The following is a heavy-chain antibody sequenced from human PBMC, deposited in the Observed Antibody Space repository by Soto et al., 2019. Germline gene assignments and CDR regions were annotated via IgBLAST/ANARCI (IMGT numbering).Heavy chain of an antibody. J-gene: IGHJ4*02. Sequence: QVQLVQSGAEVKKPGSSVKVSCKASGGTFSSYYINWVRQAPGQGLEWMGEIIPIFGTANYAQKFQGRVTISAVESTRTAYMDLISLRSEDTAVYVFATASGRHYGGSDYWGQGALVTVSS. D-gene: IGHD1-26*01. CDR3: ATASGRHYGGSDY. V-gene: IGHV1-69*01. CDR1: GGTFSSYY. CDR2: IIPIFGTA.